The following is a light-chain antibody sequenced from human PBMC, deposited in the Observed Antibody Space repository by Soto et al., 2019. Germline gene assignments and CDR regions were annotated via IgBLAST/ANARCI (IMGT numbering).Light chain of an antibody. CDR1: QSVNIY. CDR3: HQRSNWPPLT. CDR2: DAS. Sequence: EIVLTQSPVTLSLSPGERATLSCRASQSVNIYLAWYQQKPGQAPRLLIYDASNRATGIPARFSGSGSGTDFTLTISSLEPEDFAVYYCHQRSNWPPLTFGGGTKVEIK. J-gene: IGKJ4*01. V-gene: IGKV3-11*01.